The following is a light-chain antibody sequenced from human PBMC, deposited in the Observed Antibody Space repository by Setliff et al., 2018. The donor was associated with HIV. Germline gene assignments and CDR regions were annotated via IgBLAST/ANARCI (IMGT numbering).Light chain of an antibody. CDR3: FLSYSAARRV. V-gene: IGLV7-46*01. CDR2: DTN. J-gene: IGLJ3*02. Sequence: QAVVTQEPSLTVSPGGTVTLTCGSSTGAVTSGHYPYWFQQKPGQAPRTLIYDTNNKHSWTPARFSGSLLGGKAALTLSGAQPEDEAAYYCFLSYSAARRVFGGGTKATV. CDR1: TGAVTSGHY.